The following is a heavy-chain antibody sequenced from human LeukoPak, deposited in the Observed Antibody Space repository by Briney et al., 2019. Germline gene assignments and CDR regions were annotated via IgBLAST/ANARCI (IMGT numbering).Heavy chain of an antibody. Sequence: GGSLRLSCAASGFSTSTYSMGWVRQAPGKGLEWVSYIGSTSIYADSVKGRFTISRDNAKNSLYLQMNSLRAEDTAVYYCARSNPNRNALDLWGQGTMVTISS. CDR1: GFSTSTYS. CDR3: ARSNPNRNALDL. J-gene: IGHJ3*01. D-gene: IGHD1-14*01. CDR2: IGSTSI. V-gene: IGHV3-48*01.